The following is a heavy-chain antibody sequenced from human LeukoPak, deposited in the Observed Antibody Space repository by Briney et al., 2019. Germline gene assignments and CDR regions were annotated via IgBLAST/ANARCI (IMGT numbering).Heavy chain of an antibody. V-gene: IGHV4-59*01. CDR1: GGSISSYY. Sequence: PSETLSLTCTVSGGSISSYYWSWIRQPPGKGLEWIGYIYYSGSTNYNPSLKSRVTISVDTSKNQFSLKLSSVTAADTAVYYCARNGVEQQLVYFDHWGQGTLVTVSS. CDR3: ARNGVEQQLVYFDH. CDR2: IYYSGST. D-gene: IGHD6-13*01. J-gene: IGHJ4*02.